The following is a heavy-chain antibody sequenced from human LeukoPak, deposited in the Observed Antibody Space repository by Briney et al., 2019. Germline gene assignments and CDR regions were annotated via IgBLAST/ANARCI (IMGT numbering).Heavy chain of an antibody. D-gene: IGHD1-26*01. V-gene: IGHV3-23*01. CDR2: ISGSGGST. CDR3: AKDFRYGEVGATLY. Sequence: GGSLRLSYAASGFTFSSYAMSWVRQAPGKGLEWVSAISGSGGSTYYADSVKGRFTISRDNSKNTLYLQMNSLRAEDTAVYYCAKDFRYGEVGATLYWGQGTLVTVSS. J-gene: IGHJ4*02. CDR1: GFTFSSYA.